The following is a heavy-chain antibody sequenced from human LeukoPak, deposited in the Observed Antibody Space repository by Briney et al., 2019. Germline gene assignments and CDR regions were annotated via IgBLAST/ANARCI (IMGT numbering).Heavy chain of an antibody. CDR2: ISYDGSNK. CDR3: AKVRSSSGWYSYFDY. Sequence: GSLRLSCAASGFTFSSYGMHWVRQAPGKGLEWVAVISYDGSNKYYADSVKGRFTISRDNSKNTLYLQMNSLRAEDTAVYYCAKVRSSSGWYSYFDYWGQGTLVTVSS. J-gene: IGHJ4*02. CDR1: GFTFSSYG. V-gene: IGHV3-30*18. D-gene: IGHD6-19*01.